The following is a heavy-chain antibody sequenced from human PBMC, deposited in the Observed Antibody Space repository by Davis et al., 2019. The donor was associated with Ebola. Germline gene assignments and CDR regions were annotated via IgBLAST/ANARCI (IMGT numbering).Heavy chain of an antibody. CDR2: ISSSGSTI. V-gene: IGHV3-48*03. Sequence: PGGSLRLSCAASGFTFSSYAMSWVRQAPGKGLEWVSYISSSGSTIYYADSVKGRFTISRDNAKNSLYLQMNSLRAEDTAVYYCARDLLTGTTWDYWGQGTLVTVSS. D-gene: IGHD1-20*01. CDR3: ARDLLTGTTWDY. CDR1: GFTFSSYA. J-gene: IGHJ4*02.